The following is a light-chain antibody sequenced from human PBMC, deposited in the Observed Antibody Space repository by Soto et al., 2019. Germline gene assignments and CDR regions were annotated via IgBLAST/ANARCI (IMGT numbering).Light chain of an antibody. CDR2: EVT. CDR1: SSDVGGYNY. J-gene: IGLJ2*01. CDR3: SSFAGGCHPLL. V-gene: IGLV2-8*01. Sequence: QSALTQPPSASGSLGQSVTISCTGTSSDVGGYNYVSWHQQHPGKAPKVMIYEVTKRPPGVPDRFSVSKSGNTASLTVSGLQAEDDADYYCSSFAGGCHPLLLGGGPKLTVL.